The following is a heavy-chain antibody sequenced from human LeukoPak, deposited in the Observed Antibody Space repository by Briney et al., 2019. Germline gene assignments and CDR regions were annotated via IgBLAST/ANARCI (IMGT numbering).Heavy chain of an antibody. CDR2: MNPNSGNT. D-gene: IGHD3-10*01. CDR1: GYTFTSYG. V-gene: IGHV1-8*02. CDR3: ARGRAWFGV. J-gene: IGHJ4*02. Sequence: GASVKVSCKASGYTFTSYGISWVRQAPGQGLEWMGWMNPNSGNTGYAQKFQGRVTMTRNTSISTAYMELSSLRSEDTAVYYCARGRAWFGVWGQGTLVTVSS.